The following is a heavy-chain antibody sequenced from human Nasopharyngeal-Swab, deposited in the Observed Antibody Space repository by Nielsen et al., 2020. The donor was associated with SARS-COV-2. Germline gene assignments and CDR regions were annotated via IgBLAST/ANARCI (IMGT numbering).Heavy chain of an antibody. J-gene: IGHJ6*03. CDR1: GGSFSGYY. CDR2: INHSGST. D-gene: IGHD6-13*01. CDR3: ATYSSTRKYYMEV. V-gene: IGHV4-34*01. Sequence: SETLSLTCAVYGGSFSGYYWSWIRQPPGKGLEWIGEINHSGSTNYNPSLKSRVTISTDTSKNQFSLNLDSLSAADTATYYCATYSSTRKYYMEVWGTGTTVTVSS.